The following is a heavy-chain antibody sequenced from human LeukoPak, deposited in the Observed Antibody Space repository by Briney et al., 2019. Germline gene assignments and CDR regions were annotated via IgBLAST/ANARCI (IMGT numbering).Heavy chain of an antibody. CDR1: GYTLTELS. D-gene: IGHD3-22*01. J-gene: IGHJ3*02. CDR2: FDPEDGET. Sequence: ASVKVSCKVSGYTLTELSMHWVRQAPGKGLEWMGGFDPEDGETIYAQKFQGRVTMTEDTSTDTAYMELSSLRSEDTAVYYCATSPRGDSSGYYAFDMWGQGTMVTVSS. CDR3: ATSPRGDSSGYYAFDM. V-gene: IGHV1-24*01.